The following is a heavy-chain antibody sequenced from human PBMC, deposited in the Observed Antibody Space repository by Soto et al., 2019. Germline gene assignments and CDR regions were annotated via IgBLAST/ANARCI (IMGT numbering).Heavy chain of an antibody. D-gene: IGHD5-18*01. J-gene: IGHJ6*02. CDR1: GFTFSSYG. V-gene: IGHV3-33*01. Sequence: QVQLVESGGGVVQPGRSLRLSCAASGFTFSSYGMHWVRQAPGKGLEWVAVIWYDGSNKYYADSVKGRFTISRDNSKNTLYLQMNSLRAEDTAVYYCARDQGYSYGYYYCYGMDVWGQGTTVTVSS. CDR3: ARDQGYSYGYYYCYGMDV. CDR2: IWYDGSNK.